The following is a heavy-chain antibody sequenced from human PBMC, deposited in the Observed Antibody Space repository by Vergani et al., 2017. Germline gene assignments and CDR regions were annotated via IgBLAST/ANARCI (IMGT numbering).Heavy chain of an antibody. D-gene: IGHD3-22*01. Sequence: QLQLQESGPGLVKPSETLSLTCTVSGGSITYGAFYWGWIRQSPGQGLEWIGSIYYSENKFYNPSLESRVTRYIDTTKNQFSLKLKSVTAADTAVYYCARCFRDEGMIYGGTVENWFGPLGQGTQVTVSS. J-gene: IGHJ5*02. CDR2: IYYSENK. CDR3: ARCFRDEGMIYGGTVENWFGP. CDR1: GGSITYGAFY. V-gene: IGHV4-39*01.